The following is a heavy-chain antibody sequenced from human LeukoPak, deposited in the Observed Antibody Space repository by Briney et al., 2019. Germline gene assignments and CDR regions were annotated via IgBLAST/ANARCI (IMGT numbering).Heavy chain of an antibody. J-gene: IGHJ6*02. CDR1: GFTFSSYA. CDR3: AKVYGDEDYYYYAMDV. D-gene: IGHD4-17*01. V-gene: IGHV3-23*01. CDR2: ISGSGSRT. Sequence: GGSLRLSCAASGFTFSSYAMTWVRQAPGKGLEWVSSISGSGSRTYYADSVKGRFTISRDNSKNTLFLQMNSLRAEDTAGYYCAKVYGDEDYYYYAMDVWGQGTTVTVSS.